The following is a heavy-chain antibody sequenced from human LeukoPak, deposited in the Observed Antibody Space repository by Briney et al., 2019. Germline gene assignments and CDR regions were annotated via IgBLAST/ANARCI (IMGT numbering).Heavy chain of an antibody. CDR3: ARSMVSSGWYRGNNWFDR. D-gene: IGHD6-19*01. CDR1: GFTVSSYE. Sequence: GGSLRLSCAASGFTVSSYEMNWVRQAPGKGLEWVSYISSSGSTIYYADSVKGRFTISRDNAKNSLYLQMNSLRAEDTAVYYCARSMVSSGWYRGNNWFDRWGQGTLVTVSS. CDR2: ISSSGSTI. V-gene: IGHV3-48*03. J-gene: IGHJ5*02.